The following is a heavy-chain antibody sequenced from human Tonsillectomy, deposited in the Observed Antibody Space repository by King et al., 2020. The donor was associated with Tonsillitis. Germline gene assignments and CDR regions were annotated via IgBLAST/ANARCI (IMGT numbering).Heavy chain of an antibody. J-gene: IGHJ4*02. CDR2: ISGYNGHT. CDR3: ARDQGGTFPPDY. D-gene: IGHD1-26*01. CDR1: GYTFTTYG. Sequence: HVQLVESGAEVKKPGASVKVSCKTSGYTFTTYGISWVRQAPGQGLEWMGWISGYNGHTNYARELQGRVTMTTDTSTSTAYMEVTSLRSDDTAMYYCARDQGGTFPPDYWGQGTLVTVSS. V-gene: IGHV1-18*01.